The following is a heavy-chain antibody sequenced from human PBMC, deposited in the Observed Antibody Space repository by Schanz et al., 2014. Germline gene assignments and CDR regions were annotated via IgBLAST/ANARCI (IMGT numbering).Heavy chain of an antibody. J-gene: IGHJ4*01. Sequence: VQLVESGGGLVKPGGSLRLSCAASGFTFSTYWMSWVRQAPGKGLEWVANIKQEESERSYVDSVKGRFTISRDNAKNSLYLQMNCLRAEDTAVYYCARGLGGYYPFDSWGHGTLVTVSS. CDR1: GFTFSTYW. CDR2: IKQEESER. D-gene: IGHD3-3*01. V-gene: IGHV3-7*01. CDR3: ARGLGGYYPFDS.